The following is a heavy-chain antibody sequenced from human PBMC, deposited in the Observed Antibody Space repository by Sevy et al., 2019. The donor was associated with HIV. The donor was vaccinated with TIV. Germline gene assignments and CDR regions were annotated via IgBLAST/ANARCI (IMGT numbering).Heavy chain of an antibody. V-gene: IGHV1-46*02. J-gene: IGHJ4*02. Sequence: ASVKVSCKASGYNPNNYYIHWVRQAPGQGLEWMGLINPSGGSTSYAQKFQGRVTMTRDTSTSTLHMELSSLRSEDTAVYYCARVYYYDYSGPGYWGQGTLVTVSS. CDR2: INPSGGST. D-gene: IGHD3-22*01. CDR1: GYNPNNYY. CDR3: ARVYYYDYSGPGY.